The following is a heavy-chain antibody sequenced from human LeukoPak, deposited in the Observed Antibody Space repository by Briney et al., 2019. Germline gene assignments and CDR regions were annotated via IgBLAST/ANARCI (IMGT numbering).Heavy chain of an antibody. Sequence: SQTLSLACAISGDIVSSNSAAWNWIRQSSSRGLEWLGRTYYRSKWYTYYAVSVKSRISINRDTSKNQISLQLNSVTPEDTAVYYCARSTGPIDYWGQGTLVTVSS. J-gene: IGHJ4*02. CDR1: GDIVSSNSAA. CDR2: TYYRSKWYT. CDR3: ARSTGPIDY. D-gene: IGHD1-1*01. V-gene: IGHV6-1*01.